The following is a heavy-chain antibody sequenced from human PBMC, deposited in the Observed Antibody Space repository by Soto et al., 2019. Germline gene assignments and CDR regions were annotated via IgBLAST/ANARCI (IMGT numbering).Heavy chain of an antibody. V-gene: IGHV4-39*01. CDR2: IYYSGST. D-gene: IGHD6-13*01. CDR1: GGSISSSSYY. Sequence: QLQLQESGPGLVKPSETLSLTCTVSGGSISSSSYYWGWIRQPPGKGLEWIGSIYYSGSTYYNPSLKGRVPISVDTSKNQFSRKLSSVTAADTSVYYCARHKGMAAAGTLGWFDPWGQGTLVTVSS. CDR3: ARHKGMAAAGTLGWFDP. J-gene: IGHJ5*02.